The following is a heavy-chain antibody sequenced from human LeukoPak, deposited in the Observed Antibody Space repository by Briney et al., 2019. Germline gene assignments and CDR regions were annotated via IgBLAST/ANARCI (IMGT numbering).Heavy chain of an antibody. CDR1: GYTFTSYG. Sequence: GASVKVSCKASGYTFTSYGISWVRQAPGQGLEWMGWISAYNGNTNYAQKLQGRVTMTTGTSTSTAYMELRSLRSDDTAVYYCARDRYCSSTSCRLLGFDPWGQGTLVTVSS. J-gene: IGHJ5*02. CDR3: ARDRYCSSTSCRLLGFDP. CDR2: ISAYNGNT. V-gene: IGHV1-18*01. D-gene: IGHD2-2*01.